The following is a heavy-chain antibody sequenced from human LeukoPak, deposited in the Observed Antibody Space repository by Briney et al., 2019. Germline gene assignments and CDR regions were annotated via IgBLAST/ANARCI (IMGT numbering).Heavy chain of an antibody. J-gene: IGHJ4*02. V-gene: IGHV3-23*01. D-gene: IGHD3-16*02. CDR1: GFTFSSYA. Sequence: PGGSLRLSCAASGFTFSSYAMSWVRQAPGKGLEWVSAIRDNGGSTYYADSVKGRFTISRDNSKNTLYLQMNSLRAEDTAVYYCAKMGDYVWGSYRPKSYFDYWGQGTLGTVSS. CDR2: IRDNGGST. CDR3: AKMGDYVWGSYRPKSYFDY.